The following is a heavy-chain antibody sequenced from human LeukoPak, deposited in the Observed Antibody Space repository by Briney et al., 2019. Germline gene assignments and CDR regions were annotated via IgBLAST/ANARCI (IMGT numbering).Heavy chain of an antibody. CDR2: IQNDGKRK. CDR3: AKDFDRNYSLDY. D-gene: IGHD1-14*01. Sequence: GGSLRLSCAASGFTFSGYTMNWVRQAPGKGLEWVAFIQNDGKRKDYADSVKGRFSISRDNSKNTMYLEMSSLRAEDTAVYYCAKDFDRNYSLDYWGQGTLVTVSS. V-gene: IGHV3-30*02. J-gene: IGHJ4*02. CDR1: GFTFSGYT.